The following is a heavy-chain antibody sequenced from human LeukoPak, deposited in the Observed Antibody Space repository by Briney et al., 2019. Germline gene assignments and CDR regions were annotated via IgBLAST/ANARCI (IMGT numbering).Heavy chain of an antibody. CDR3: ARGQPPPRVGATTFFDY. D-gene: IGHD1-26*01. J-gene: IGHJ4*02. V-gene: IGHV3-7*01. CDR1: GFTFSSYW. CDR2: IKYDGSDK. Sequence: PGGSLRLSCAASGFTFSSYWMSWVRQAPGKGLEWVATIKYDGSDKYYVDSVRGRFTISRDNAKNSLYLQMNSLSGEDTAVYFCARGQPPPRVGATTFFDYWGQGTLVTVSS.